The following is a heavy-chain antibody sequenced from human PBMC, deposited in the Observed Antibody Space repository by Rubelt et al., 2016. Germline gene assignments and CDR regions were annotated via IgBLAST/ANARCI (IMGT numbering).Heavy chain of an antibody. Sequence: QVQLQQWGAGLLKPSETLSLTCAVYGGSFSGYYWSWIRQPPGKGLEWIGEINHSGSTNYNPSLKIRVTISVDTSKNQFSLKLSSVTAADTAVYYCARGAAEYFQHWGQGTLVTVSS. CDR2: INHSGST. CDR1: GGSFSGYY. J-gene: IGHJ1*01. V-gene: IGHV4-34*01. CDR3: ARGAAEYFQH.